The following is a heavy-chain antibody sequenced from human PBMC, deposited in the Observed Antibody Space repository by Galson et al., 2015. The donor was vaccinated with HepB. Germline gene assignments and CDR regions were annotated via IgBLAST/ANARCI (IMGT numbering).Heavy chain of an antibody. J-gene: IGHJ6*02. CDR3: GRGMDV. CDR1: GFTFSYYW. Sequence: SLRLSCAASGFTFSYYWMGWVRQAPGKGLEWVANIKEDGSEKYYVDSVKGRFTISRDNAKNSLYLQMNSLRSEDTAVYYCGRGMDVWGQGTTVTVSS. V-gene: IGHV3-7*01. CDR2: IKEDGSEK.